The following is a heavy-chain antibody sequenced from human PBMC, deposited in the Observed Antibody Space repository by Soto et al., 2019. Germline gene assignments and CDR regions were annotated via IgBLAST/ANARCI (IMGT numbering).Heavy chain of an antibody. J-gene: IGHJ3*02. CDR1: GGSISSGGYY. Sequence: SETLSLTCTVSGGSISSGGYYWSWIRQHPGKGLEWIGYIYYSGSTYYNPSLKSRVTISVDTSKNQFSLKLSSVTAADTAVYYCARDRPPLDYDFWSGYYTGTPDAFDIWGQGTMVTVSS. D-gene: IGHD3-3*01. CDR3: ARDRPPLDYDFWSGYYTGTPDAFDI. CDR2: IYYSGST. V-gene: IGHV4-31*03.